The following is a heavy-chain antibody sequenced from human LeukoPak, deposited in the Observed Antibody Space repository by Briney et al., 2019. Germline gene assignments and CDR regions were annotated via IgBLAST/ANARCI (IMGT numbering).Heavy chain of an antibody. D-gene: IGHD6-13*01. J-gene: IGHJ4*02. Sequence: ASVKVSCKASGYTFTGYYMHWVRQAPGQGLEWMGRINPNSGGTNYAQKFQGRVTMTRNTSISTAYMELSSLRSEDTAVYYCARGLLRAAAGIYWGQGTLVTVSS. CDR3: ARGLLRAAAGIY. CDR1: GYTFTGYY. V-gene: IGHV1-2*06. CDR2: INPNSGGT.